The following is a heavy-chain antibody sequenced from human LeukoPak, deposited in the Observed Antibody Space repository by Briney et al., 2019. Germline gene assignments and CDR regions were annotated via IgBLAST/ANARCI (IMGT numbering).Heavy chain of an antibody. D-gene: IGHD5-24*01. V-gene: IGHV3-48*03. CDR2: ISNSGSSI. J-gene: IGHJ4*02. CDR1: GFTFSSYE. Sequence: GGSPRLSCAASGFTFSSYEMNWVRQAPGKGLEWLSHISNSGSSIHYADSVKGRFTISRDNAKNSLYLQMNSLRAEDKAVYYCARTRDGPFDYWGQGTLVTVSS. CDR3: ARTRDGPFDY.